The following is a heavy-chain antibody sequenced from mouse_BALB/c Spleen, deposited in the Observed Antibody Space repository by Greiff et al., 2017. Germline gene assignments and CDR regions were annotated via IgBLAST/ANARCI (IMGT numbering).Heavy chain of an antibody. Sequence: VQLKESGPGLVKPSQSLSLTCSVTGYSITSGYYWNWIRQFPGNKLEWMGYISYDGSNNYNPSLKNRISITRDTSKNQFFLKLNSVTTEVTATYYCARETTVVADAMDYWGQGTSVTVSS. CDR2: ISYDGSN. V-gene: IGHV3-6*02. D-gene: IGHD1-1*01. CDR1: GYSITSGYY. CDR3: ARETTVVADAMDY. J-gene: IGHJ4*01.